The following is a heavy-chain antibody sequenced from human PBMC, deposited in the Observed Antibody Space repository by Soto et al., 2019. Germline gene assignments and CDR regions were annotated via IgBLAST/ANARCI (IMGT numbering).Heavy chain of an antibody. D-gene: IGHD3-22*01. CDR1: GFTFSSYS. V-gene: IGHV3-21*04. CDR3: ARVGYYIDSSGYPIDY. CDR2: ISSSSSYI. Sequence: GGSLRLSCAASGFTFSSYSMNWVRQAPGKGLEWVSSISSSSSYIYYADPVKGRFTISVDKSKNQFSLKLSSVTAADTAVYYCARVGYYIDSSGYPIDYWGQGTLVTVSS. J-gene: IGHJ4*02.